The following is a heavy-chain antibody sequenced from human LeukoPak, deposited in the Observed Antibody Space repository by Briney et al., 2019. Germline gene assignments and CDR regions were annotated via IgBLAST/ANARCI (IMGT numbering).Heavy chain of an antibody. J-gene: IGHJ3*02. CDR3: AKESMVRGVIARDAFDI. CDR2: ISWNSGSI. V-gene: IGHV3-9*01. D-gene: IGHD3-10*01. Sequence: GGSLRLSCAASGFTFDDYAMHWVRQAPGKGLEWVSGISWNSGSIGYADSVKGRFTISRDNAKNSLYLQMNSLRADDTALYYCAKESMVRGVIARDAFDIWGQGTMVAVSS. CDR1: GFTFDDYA.